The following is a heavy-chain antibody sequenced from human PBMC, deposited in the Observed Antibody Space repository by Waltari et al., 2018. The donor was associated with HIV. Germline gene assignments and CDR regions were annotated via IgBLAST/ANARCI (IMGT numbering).Heavy chain of an antibody. CDR1: GYTFTSYD. V-gene: IGHV1-8*01. Sequence: QVQLVQSGAEVKKPGASVKVSCKASGYTFTSYDINWVRQATGQGLVWMGWMNPNSGNTVYAQKFQGRVTMTRTTSISTGYRELSSLRSEDTAVYYCARGSPRYSGYDSYHYGMDVWGQGTTVTVSS. CDR3: ARGSPRYSGYDSYHYGMDV. D-gene: IGHD5-12*01. J-gene: IGHJ6*02. CDR2: MNPNSGNT.